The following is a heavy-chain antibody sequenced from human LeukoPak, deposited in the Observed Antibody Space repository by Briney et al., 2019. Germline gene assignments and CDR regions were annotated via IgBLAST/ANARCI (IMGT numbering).Heavy chain of an antibody. V-gene: IGHV3-53*01. J-gene: IGHJ4*02. Sequence: GGSLRLSCAASGFTVSSNYMAWVRQAPGKGLEWVSVIYSSGSTYYADSVKGRFTISRDSSKNTLCLQMNSLRVEDTAVYYCARDTVGTAGVEYWGQGTLVTVSS. CDR1: GFTVSSNY. D-gene: IGHD4-23*01. CDR2: IYSSGST. CDR3: ARDTVGTAGVEY.